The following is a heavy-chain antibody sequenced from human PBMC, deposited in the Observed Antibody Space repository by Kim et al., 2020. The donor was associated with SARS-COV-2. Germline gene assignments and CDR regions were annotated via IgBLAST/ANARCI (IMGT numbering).Heavy chain of an antibody. CDR1: GFTFSNYE. V-gene: IGHV3-48*03. CDR3: AQGLSGRWLTHWD. CDR2: ISSGGGTI. J-gene: IGHJ4*02. D-gene: IGHD3-10*01. Sequence: GGSLRLSCAASGFTFSNYEMNWVRQAPGKGLEWISYISSGGGTIYYADSVKGRFTISRDNANNSLFLQMNSLRPEDTAVYYCAQGLSGRWLTHWDWGQGTLVTVSS.